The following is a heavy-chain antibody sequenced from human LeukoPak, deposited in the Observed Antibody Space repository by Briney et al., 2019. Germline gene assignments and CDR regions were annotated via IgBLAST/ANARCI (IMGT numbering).Heavy chain of an antibody. V-gene: IGHV4-39*01. CDR3: ARHGITAAFGY. J-gene: IGHJ4*02. CDR1: GASITNSLYY. D-gene: IGHD6-13*01. Sequence: PSETLSLTCTVSGASITNSLYYWGWIRQPPGKGLEWIATVYTGSTNYNPSLKSRVTISIDTSKNQFSLKLSSVTAADTAVYYCARHGITAAFGYWGQGTLVTVSS. CDR2: VYTGST.